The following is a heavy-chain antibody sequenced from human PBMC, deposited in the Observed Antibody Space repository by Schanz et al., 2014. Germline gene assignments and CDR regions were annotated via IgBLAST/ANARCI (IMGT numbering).Heavy chain of an antibody. V-gene: IGHV3-7*01. D-gene: IGHD3-10*01. Sequence: VQLVESGGGVVQPGRSLRLSCATSGFTFSTYWMSWVRQAPGKGLEWVANIRQEGSEKYYVDSVKGRFTVSRDDAKNSLYLQMNSLRVEDTAVYYCARSEMDRGVIWGYWGQGTLVTVSS. CDR3: ARSEMDRGVIWGY. CDR2: IRQEGSEK. CDR1: GFTFSTYW. J-gene: IGHJ4*02.